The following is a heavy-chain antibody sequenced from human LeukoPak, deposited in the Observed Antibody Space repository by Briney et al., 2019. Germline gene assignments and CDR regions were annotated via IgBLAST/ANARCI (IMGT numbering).Heavy chain of an antibody. J-gene: IGHJ4*02. CDR1: GITLSNYG. Sequence: GGSLKLSCAVSGITLSNYGMSWVRQAPGKGLEWVAGISDSGGRTNYADSVRGRFTISRDNPKNTLYLQMNSLRAEDTAVYFCAKRGVVIRVILVGFHKEAYYFDSWGQGALVTVSS. V-gene: IGHV3-23*01. D-gene: IGHD3-22*01. CDR3: AKRGVVIRVILVGFHKEAYYFDS. CDR2: ISDSGGRT.